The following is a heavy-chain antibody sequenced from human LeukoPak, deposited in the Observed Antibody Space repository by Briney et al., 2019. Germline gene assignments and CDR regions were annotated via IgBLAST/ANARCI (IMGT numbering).Heavy chain of an antibody. D-gene: IGHD2-2*01. CDR3: AKDPCSGTTCYSIY. J-gene: IGHJ4*02. CDR2: MSFDGSNK. CDR1: GITFSTYG. V-gene: IGHV3-30*18. Sequence: PGRSLRLSCAASGITFSTYGMHWVRQAPGKGLEWVAVMSFDGSNKHYADSVKGRFTISRDNSNTLYLQMNSLRAEDTAVYHCAKDPCSGTTCYSIYWGQGTLVTVSS.